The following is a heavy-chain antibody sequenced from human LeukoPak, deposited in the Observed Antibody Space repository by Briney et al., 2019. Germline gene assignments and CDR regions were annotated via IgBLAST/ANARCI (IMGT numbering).Heavy chain of an antibody. D-gene: IGHD1-26*01. V-gene: IGHV3-9*01. CDR3: VKDSPPRYSGSPPAY. CDR1: GFNLDDYA. Sequence: PGGSLRLSCVISGFNLDDYAMHWVRQAPGKGLEWVSGISWNSGRIGYADSVKGRFTISRDNAKNSLYLQMNSLRADDTAVYYCVKDSPPRYSGSPPAYWGQGTLVTVSS. CDR2: ISWNSGRI. J-gene: IGHJ4*02.